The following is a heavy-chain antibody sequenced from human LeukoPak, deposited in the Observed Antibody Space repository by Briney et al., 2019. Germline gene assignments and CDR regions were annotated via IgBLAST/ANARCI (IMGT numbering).Heavy chain of an antibody. V-gene: IGHV5-51*01. D-gene: IGHD2-2*01. Sequence: WIRQPPGKGLEWMGIIYPGDSDTRYSPSFQGQVTISADKSISTAYLQWSSLKASDTAMYYCARYASTANWFDPWGQGTLVTVSS. CDR2: IYPGDSDT. J-gene: IGHJ5*02. CDR3: ARYASTANWFDP.